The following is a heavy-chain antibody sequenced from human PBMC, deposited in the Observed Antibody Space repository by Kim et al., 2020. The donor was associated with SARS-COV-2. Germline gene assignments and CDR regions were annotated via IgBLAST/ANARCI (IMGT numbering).Heavy chain of an antibody. CDR3: APLHFYSSAH. CDR2: IGGSDGVV. J-gene: IGHJ4*02. CDR1: GLNFYIQY. Sequence: GGSLRLSCAASGLNFYIQYMTWIRQAPGKGLEWVSFIGGSDGVVSYADSVRGRFTISGDNARNTVYLQMNSLRVEDTAMYYCAPLHFYSSAHWGQGTLV. V-gene: IGHV3-11*04. D-gene: IGHD6-13*01.